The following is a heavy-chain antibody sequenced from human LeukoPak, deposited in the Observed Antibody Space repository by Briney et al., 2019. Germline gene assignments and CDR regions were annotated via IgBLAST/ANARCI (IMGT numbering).Heavy chain of an antibody. CDR3: ARGDTAMVTDFDY. Sequence: PSETLSLTCAVYGGSFSGYYWSWIRQPPGKELEWIGEINHSGSTNYNPSLKSRVTISVDTSKNQFSLKLSSVTAADTAVYYCARGDTAMVTDFDYWGQGTLVTVSS. V-gene: IGHV4-34*01. CDR2: INHSGST. J-gene: IGHJ4*02. CDR1: GGSFSGYY. D-gene: IGHD5-18*01.